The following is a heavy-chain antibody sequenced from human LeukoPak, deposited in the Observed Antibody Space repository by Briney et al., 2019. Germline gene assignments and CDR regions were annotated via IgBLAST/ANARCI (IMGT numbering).Heavy chain of an antibody. D-gene: IGHD5-18*01. J-gene: IGHJ6*03. V-gene: IGHV3-23*01. CDR2: ISGSGGST. CDR1: GFTFSSYA. CDR3: ARVLRGKGLSGGDGYSYEKNHSSSRLNYYYYYYMDV. Sequence: GGSLRLSCAASGFTFSSYAMSWVRQAPGKGLEWVSAISGSGGSTYYADSVKGRFTISRDNAKNSLYLQMNSLRAEDTAVYYCARVLRGKGLSGGDGYSYEKNHSSSRLNYYYYYYMDVWGKGTTVTVSS.